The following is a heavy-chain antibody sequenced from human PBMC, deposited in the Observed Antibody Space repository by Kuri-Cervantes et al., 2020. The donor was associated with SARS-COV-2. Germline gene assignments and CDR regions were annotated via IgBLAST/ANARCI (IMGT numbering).Heavy chain of an antibody. J-gene: IGHJ5*02. CDR2: ISAYNGNT. CDR1: GYTFTSYG. V-gene: IGHV1-18*01. D-gene: IGHD2-15*01. Sequence: ASVKVSCKASGYTFTSYGISWVRQAPGQGLEWMGWISAYNGNTNYAQKLQGRVTMTTDTSTSTAYMELRSLRSDDTAVYYCARVGIVVVVAAIPDWFDPWGQGTRGTVSS. CDR3: ARVGIVVVVAAIPDWFDP.